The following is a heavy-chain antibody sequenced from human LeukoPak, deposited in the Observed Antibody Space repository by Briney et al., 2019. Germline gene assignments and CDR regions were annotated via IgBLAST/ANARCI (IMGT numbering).Heavy chain of an antibody. D-gene: IGHD6-19*01. CDR3: AKDRSSGWFRRGYFDY. J-gene: IGHJ4*02. CDR2: ISGSGGST. CDR1: GFTFSGYA. V-gene: IGHV3-23*01. Sequence: GGSLRLSCAASGFTFSGYAMSWVRQAPGKGLEWVSAISGSGGSTYYADSVKGRFTISRDNSKNTLYLQMNSLRAEDTAVYYCAKDRSSGWFRRGYFDYWGQGTLVTVSS.